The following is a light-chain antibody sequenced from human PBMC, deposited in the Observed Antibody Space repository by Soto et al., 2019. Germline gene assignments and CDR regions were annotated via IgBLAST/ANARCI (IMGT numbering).Light chain of an antibody. CDR2: DAS. J-gene: IGKJ2*01. CDR3: QQYDNLPYT. V-gene: IGKV1-33*01. Sequence: DIQMTQSPSSLSASVGDRVTITCQASQDSSNYLNWYQQKPGKAPKLLIYDASNLETGVPSRFSGRGSGTYFPFTISSLQPEDIATYYCQQYDNLPYTFGQGTKVDIK. CDR1: QDSSNY.